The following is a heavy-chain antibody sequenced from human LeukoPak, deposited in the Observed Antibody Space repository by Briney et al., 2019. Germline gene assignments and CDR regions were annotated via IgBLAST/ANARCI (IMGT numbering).Heavy chain of an antibody. D-gene: IGHD4-17*01. CDR2: IYYSGST. J-gene: IGHJ4*02. CDR1: GGSISSYY. CDR3: ARYGDYEFDY. Sequence: PSETLSLTCTVSGGSISSYYWSWIRQPPGKGVEWIGYIYYSGSTNYNPSLKSRVTISVDTSKNQFSLKLSSVTAADTAVYYCARYGDYEFDYWGQGTLVTVSS. V-gene: IGHV4-59*01.